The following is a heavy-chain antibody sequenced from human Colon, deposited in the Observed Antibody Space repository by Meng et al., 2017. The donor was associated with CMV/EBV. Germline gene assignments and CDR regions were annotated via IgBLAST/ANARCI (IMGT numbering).Heavy chain of an antibody. Sequence: GGSLRLSCAASGFTFSDHYMDWVRQAPGKGLEWVGHTRNKANSYTTEYAASVKGRFTISRDDSKNSLYLQMNSLKTEDTAVYYCTSLDSGYVGLDVWGQGTTVTVSS. CDR3: TSLDSGYVGLDV. CDR1: GFTFSDHY. D-gene: IGHD5-12*01. J-gene: IGHJ6*02. CDR2: TRNKANSYTT. V-gene: IGHV3-72*01.